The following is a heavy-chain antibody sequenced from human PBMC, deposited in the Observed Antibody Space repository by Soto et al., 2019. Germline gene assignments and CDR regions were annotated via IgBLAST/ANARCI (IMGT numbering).Heavy chain of an antibody. D-gene: IGHD5-18*01. J-gene: IGHJ4*02. CDR2: INPDGSAT. Sequence: GALRLSCAASGFTFSSYWMHWVRQAPGKGLVWVSRINPDGSATNYADSVKGRFTISRDNAKNTLYLQMNSLRAEDTAVFYCGRGGSDSPMAPGYWGQGTLVTVSS. V-gene: IGHV3-74*01. CDR3: GRGGSDSPMAPGY. CDR1: GFTFSSYW.